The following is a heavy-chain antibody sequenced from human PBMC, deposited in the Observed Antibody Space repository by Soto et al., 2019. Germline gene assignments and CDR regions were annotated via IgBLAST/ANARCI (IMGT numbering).Heavy chain of an antibody. D-gene: IGHD3-10*01. V-gene: IGHV4-59*01. Sequence: SETLSLTCTVSGGSISSCYWSWIRQPPGKGLEWIGYIYYSGSTNYNPSLKSRVTISVDTSKNQFSLKLSSVTAADTAVYYCARYKFLVRELVSYYGMDVWGPGITVTVPS. CDR1: GGSISSCY. CDR3: ARYKFLVRELVSYYGMDV. CDR2: IYYSGST. J-gene: IGHJ6*02.